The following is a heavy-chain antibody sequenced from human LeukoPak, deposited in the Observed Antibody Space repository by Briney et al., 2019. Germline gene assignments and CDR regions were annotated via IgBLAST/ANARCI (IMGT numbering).Heavy chain of an antibody. V-gene: IGHV1-46*01. J-gene: IGHJ6*03. CDR3: ARDVAVAGPTLFYYYYYYMDV. CDR1: GYTFTSYY. D-gene: IGHD6-19*01. Sequence: GASVKVSCKASGYTFTSYYMHWVRQAPGQGLEWMGIINPSGGSTSYAQKFQGRVTMTRDMSTSTVYMELSSLRSEDTAVYYCARDVAVAGPTLFYYYYYYMDVWGKGTTVTVSS. CDR2: INPSGGST.